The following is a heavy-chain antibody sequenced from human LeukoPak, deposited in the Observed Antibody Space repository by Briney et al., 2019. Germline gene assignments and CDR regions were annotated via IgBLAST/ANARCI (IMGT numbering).Heavy chain of an antibody. V-gene: IGHV5-51*01. CDR1: GYSFTSYW. CDR3: ARHSQKTDFWSGYSYWFDP. Sequence: GESRKISCKGSGYSFTSYWIGWVRQMPGKGLEWMGIIYPGDSDTRYSPSFQGQVTISADKSISTAYLQWSSLKASDTAMYYCARHSQKTDFWSGYSYWFDPWGQGTLVTVSS. J-gene: IGHJ5*02. D-gene: IGHD3-3*01. CDR2: IYPGDSDT.